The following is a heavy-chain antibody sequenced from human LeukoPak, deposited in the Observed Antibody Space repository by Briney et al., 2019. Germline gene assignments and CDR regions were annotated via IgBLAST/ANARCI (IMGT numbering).Heavy chain of an antibody. Sequence: ASVKFPCKASGYTFTGYYMHWVRQAPGQGLEWMGWINPNSVGTNYPQTFQRRVTMTRDTSISTAYMELSRARSDETAVYYCARDTGGRTRHFDYWGQGTLVTVS. CDR2: INPNSVGT. J-gene: IGHJ4*02. D-gene: IGHD1-26*01. CDR1: GYTFTGYY. CDR3: ARDTGGRTRHFDY. V-gene: IGHV1-2*02.